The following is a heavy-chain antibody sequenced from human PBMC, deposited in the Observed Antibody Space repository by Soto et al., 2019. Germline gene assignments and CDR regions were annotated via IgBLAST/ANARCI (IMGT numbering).Heavy chain of an antibody. D-gene: IGHD4-17*01. CDR2: IYDDGGT. V-gene: IGHV3-53*01. CDR3: ARAYGGNHFDY. J-gene: IGHJ4*02. Sequence: EVQLVESGGGLIQSGGSLRLSCVASGLSVTNNYMNWVRQGSGKGLEWVSIIYDDGGTREADSVKGRFSVSRDTSENTVFLHMSSLRVDDTAMYYCARAYGGNHFDYWGQGTQVTVSS. CDR1: GLSVTNNY.